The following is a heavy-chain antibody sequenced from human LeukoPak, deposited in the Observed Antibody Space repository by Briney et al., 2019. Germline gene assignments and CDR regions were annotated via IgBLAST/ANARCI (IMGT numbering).Heavy chain of an antibody. V-gene: IGHV4-34*01. CDR2: INHSGST. CDR1: GGSFSGYY. D-gene: IGHD5-24*01. Sequence: PSETLSLTCAVYGGSFSGYYWSWIRQPPGKGLEWIGEINHSGSTNYNPSLKSRVTISVDTSKNQFSLKLSSVTAADTAVYYCARSTGRDGFNRLYYFDYWGQGALVTVSS. CDR3: ARSTGRDGFNRLYYFDY. J-gene: IGHJ4*02.